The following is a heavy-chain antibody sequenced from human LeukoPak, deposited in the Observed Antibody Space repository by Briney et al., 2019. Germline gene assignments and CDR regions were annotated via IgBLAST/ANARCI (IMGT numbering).Heavy chain of an antibody. Sequence: GGSLRLSCAASGFTFSSYWMNWVRQAPGKGLVWVSRIASDGSSTTYADSVKGRFSISRDNVKNTLYLQMNSLRVEDTAVYYCARGRPHGNDYWGQGTLVTVSS. D-gene: IGHD4-23*01. CDR2: IASDGSST. CDR3: ARGRPHGNDY. J-gene: IGHJ4*02. CDR1: GFTFSSYW. V-gene: IGHV3-74*01.